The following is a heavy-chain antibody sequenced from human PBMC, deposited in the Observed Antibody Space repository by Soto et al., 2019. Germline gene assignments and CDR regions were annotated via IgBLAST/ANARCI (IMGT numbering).Heavy chain of an antibody. CDR3: ARISLGRYFDWPPYYYYGMDV. V-gene: IGHV1-2*04. Sequence: GASVKVSCKASGYTFTGYYMHWVRQAPGQGLEWMGWINPNSGGTNYAQKFQGWVTMTRDTSISTAYMELSRLRSDDTAVYYCARISLGRYFDWPPYYYYGMDVWGQGTTVTVSS. J-gene: IGHJ6*02. CDR1: GYTFTGYY. D-gene: IGHD3-9*01. CDR2: INPNSGGT.